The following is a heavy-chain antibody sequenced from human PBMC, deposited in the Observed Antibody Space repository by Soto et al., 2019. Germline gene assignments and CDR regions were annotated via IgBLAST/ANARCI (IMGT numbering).Heavy chain of an antibody. CDR2: INAGNGNT. CDR3: ARGPGGPDGPGDY. D-gene: IGHD2-15*01. J-gene: IGHJ4*02. CDR1: GYTFTSYA. Sequence: QVQLVQSGAEAKKPGASVKVSCKASGYTFTSYAMHWVRQAPGQRLEWMGWINAGNGNTKYSQKFRGRVTITRDTSASTAYMELSSLRSEDTAVYYCARGPGGPDGPGDYWGQGTLVTVSS. V-gene: IGHV1-3*01.